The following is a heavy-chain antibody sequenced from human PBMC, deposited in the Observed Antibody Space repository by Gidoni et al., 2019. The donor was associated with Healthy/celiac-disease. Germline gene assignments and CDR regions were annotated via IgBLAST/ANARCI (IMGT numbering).Heavy chain of an antibody. J-gene: IGHJ3*02. D-gene: IGHD5-18*01. Sequence: VQLVESGGGLVQPGRSLRLSCTASGFTFGDYAMSWVRQAPGKGLEWVGFIRSKAYGGTTEYASSVKGRFTISRDDSKSIAYLQMNSLKTEDTAVYYCTRAGYSYGFDAFDIWGQGTMVTVSS. CDR3: TRAGYSYGFDAFDI. V-gene: IGHV3-49*04. CDR1: GFTFGDYA. CDR2: IRSKAYGGTT.